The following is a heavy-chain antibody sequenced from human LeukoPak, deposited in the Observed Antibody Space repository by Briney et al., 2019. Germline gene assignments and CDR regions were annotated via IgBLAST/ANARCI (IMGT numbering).Heavy chain of an antibody. CDR2: TSYDGSIN. J-gene: IGHJ4*02. CDR1: GFTFDSYA. Sequence: PGGSLRLSYAASGFTFDSYAMHWVRQAPGKGLEWVAVTSYDGSINYYADSVRGRFTISRDNSKNTVYLEINNLRAEDTAVYYCARDRRAVAVYFDYWGQGTLVTVSS. CDR3: ARDRRAVAVYFDY. D-gene: IGHD6-19*01. V-gene: IGHV3-30*04.